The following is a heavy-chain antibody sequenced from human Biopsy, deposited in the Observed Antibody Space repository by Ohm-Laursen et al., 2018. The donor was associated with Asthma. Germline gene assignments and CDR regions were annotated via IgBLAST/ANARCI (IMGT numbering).Heavy chain of an antibody. CDR3: ARTTYGDDGFDP. CDR1: GGSINIGDYY. Sequence: TLSLTCTVSGGSINIGDYYWSWIRQHPVTGLEWIGYIYYSGSTYYNPSLKSRVSISLDTSKNQSSLSLTSVTAADTAVYYCARTTYGDDGFDPWGQGTLVTVSS. J-gene: IGHJ5*02. D-gene: IGHD4-17*01. CDR2: IYYSGST. V-gene: IGHV4-31*03.